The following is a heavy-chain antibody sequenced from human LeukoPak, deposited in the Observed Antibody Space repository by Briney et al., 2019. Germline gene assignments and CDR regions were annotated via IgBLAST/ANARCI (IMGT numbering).Heavy chain of an antibody. CDR3: ARDDTDGYKGPGAFDI. J-gene: IGHJ3*02. Sequence: ASVKVSCKASGYTFTGYYMHWVRQAPGQGLEWMGWINPNSGGTNYAQKFQGWVTMTRDTSISTAYMELSRLRSDDTAVYYCARDDTDGYKGPGAFDIWGQGTMVTVSS. V-gene: IGHV1-2*04. CDR1: GYTFTGYY. D-gene: IGHD5-24*01. CDR2: INPNSGGT.